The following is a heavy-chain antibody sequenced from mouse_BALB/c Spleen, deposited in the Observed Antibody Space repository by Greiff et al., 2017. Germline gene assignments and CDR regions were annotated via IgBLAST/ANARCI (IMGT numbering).Heavy chain of an antibody. Sequence: EVQLQESGAELVKPGASVKLSCTASGFNIKDTYMHWVKQRPEQGLEWIGRIDPANGNTKYDPKFQGKATITADTSSNTAYLQLSSLTSEDTAVYYCARERAYGNYIAYWGQGTLVTVSA. V-gene: IGHV14-3*02. D-gene: IGHD2-1*01. CDR2: IDPANGNT. CDR1: GFNIKDTY. CDR3: ARERAYGNYIAY. J-gene: IGHJ3*01.